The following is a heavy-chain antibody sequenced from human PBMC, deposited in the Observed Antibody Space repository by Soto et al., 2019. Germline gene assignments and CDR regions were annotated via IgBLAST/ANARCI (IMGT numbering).Heavy chain of an antibody. CDR2: TKQDGSER. V-gene: IGHV3-7*01. CDR3: AREDTYGLYVDY. J-gene: IGHJ4*02. Sequence: GGSLRLSCAASGFTFSSHWMTWVRQAPGKGLEWVANTKQDGSERYYVDSVKGRFSISRDNAESSLFLQMTGLRAEDTAVYYCAREDTYGLYVDYWGQGTLVTVSS. D-gene: IGHD5-18*01. CDR1: GFTFSSHW.